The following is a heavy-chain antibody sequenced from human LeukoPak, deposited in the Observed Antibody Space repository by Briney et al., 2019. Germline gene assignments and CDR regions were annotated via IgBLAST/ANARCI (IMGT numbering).Heavy chain of an antibody. D-gene: IGHD3-10*01. CDR3: ARDGRGPAAWFGYNWFDP. CDR1: GYTFTSYG. J-gene: IGHJ5*02. V-gene: IGHV1-18*01. Sequence: GASVKVSCKASGYTFTSYGISWVRQAPGQGLEWMGWISAYNGNTNYAQKLQGRVTMTTDTSTSTAYMELRSLRSDDTAVYYCARDGRGPAAWFGYNWFDPWGQGTLVTVSS. CDR2: ISAYNGNT.